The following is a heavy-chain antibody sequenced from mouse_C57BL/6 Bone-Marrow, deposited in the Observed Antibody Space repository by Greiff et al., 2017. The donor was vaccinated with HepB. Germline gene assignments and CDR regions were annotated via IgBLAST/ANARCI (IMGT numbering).Heavy chain of an antibody. J-gene: IGHJ1*03. V-gene: IGHV1-18*01. CDR3: AREGSYWYFDV. CDR2: INPNNGGT. Sequence: EVKLVESGPELVKPGASVKIPCKASGYTFTNYNMDWVKQSHGKSLEWIGGINPNNGGTIYNQKFKGKATMTVDKSSSTAYMELRSLTSEDTAVYYCAREGSYWYFDVWGTGTTVTVSS. CDR1: GYTFTNYN.